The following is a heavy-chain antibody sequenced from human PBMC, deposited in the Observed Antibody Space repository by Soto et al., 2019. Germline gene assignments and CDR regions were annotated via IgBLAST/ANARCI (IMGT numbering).Heavy chain of an antibody. CDR2: VRSDGSST. D-gene: IGHD4-4*01. CDR1: GFTFSSYW. CDR3: ARGLPNYSSFDS. Sequence: EVQLVESGGGLVQPGVSLSLSCAASGFTFSSYWMHWIRQAPGKGLVWVSRVRSDGSSTVYANSVKARLTISRVNAKNTLYLQMNSLSDEDTAVYYCARGLPNYSSFDSWGQGTQVTVSS. J-gene: IGHJ4*02. V-gene: IGHV3-74*01.